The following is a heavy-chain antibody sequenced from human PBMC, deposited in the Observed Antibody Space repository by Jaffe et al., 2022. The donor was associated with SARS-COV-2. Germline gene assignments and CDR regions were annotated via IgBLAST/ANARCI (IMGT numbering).Heavy chain of an antibody. CDR1: GFTFSSYG. V-gene: IGHV3-33*01. CDR2: IWYDGSNK. D-gene: IGHD3-10*01. J-gene: IGHJ5*02. CDR3: ARDRLDPGGYYGSGFDP. Sequence: QVQLVESGGGVVQPGRSLRLSCAASGFTFSSYGMHWVRQAPGKGLEWVAVIWYDGSNKYYADSVKGRFTISRDNSKNTLYLQMNSLRAEDTAVYYCARDRLDPGGYYGSGFDPWGQGTLVTVSS.